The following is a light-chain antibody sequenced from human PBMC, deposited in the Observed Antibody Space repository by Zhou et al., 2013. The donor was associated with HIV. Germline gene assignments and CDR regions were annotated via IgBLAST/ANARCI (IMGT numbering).Light chain of an antibody. CDR3: MQALQTPPL. CDR2: LGS. J-gene: IGKJ3*01. Sequence: DIVMTQSPLSLPVTPGEPASISCRSSQSLLQSNGYSYLDWYLQKPGQSPQLLIYLGSNRASGVPDRFSGSGSGTDFTLKISRVEAEDVGVYYCMQALQTPPLFGPGDQSGVSN. V-gene: IGKV2-28*01. CDR1: QSLLQSNGYSY.